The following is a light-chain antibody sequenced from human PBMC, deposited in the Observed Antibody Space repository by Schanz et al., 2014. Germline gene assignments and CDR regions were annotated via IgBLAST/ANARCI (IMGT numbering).Light chain of an antibody. V-gene: IGLV1-44*01. J-gene: IGLJ2*01. CDR2: SNT. CDR1: SSNIGSNT. CDR3: HSYDSSLPV. Sequence: QSVLTQPPSASGTPGQRVTISCSGSSSNIGSNTVNWYQHLPGTAPKLLIYSNTLRPSGVPDRFSGSKSATSASLAITGLQAEDEGDYYCHSYDSSLPVFGGGTKLTVL.